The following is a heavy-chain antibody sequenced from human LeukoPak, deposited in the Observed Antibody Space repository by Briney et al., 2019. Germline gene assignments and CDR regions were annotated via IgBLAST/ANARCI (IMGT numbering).Heavy chain of an antibody. CDR3: ARPHSSTSYHVFDY. J-gene: IGHJ4*02. CDR2: MNPNSRNT. CDR1: GYTFTSYD. D-gene: IGHD2-2*01. V-gene: IGHV1-8*01. Sequence: ASVKVSCKASGYTFTSYDINWVRQATGQGLEWMGWMNPNSRNTGYAQKFQGRVTMTRNTSISTAYMELSSLRSEDTAVYYCARPHSSTSYHVFDYWGQGTLVTVSS.